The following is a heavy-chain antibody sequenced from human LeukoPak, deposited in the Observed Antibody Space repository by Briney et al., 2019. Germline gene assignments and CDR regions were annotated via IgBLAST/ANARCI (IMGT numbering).Heavy chain of an antibody. J-gene: IGHJ3*01. Sequence: ASVKVSCKASGGTFSPYAMNWVRQAPGQGLEWMGDIAPIFGAANYAQKFQGRVTISADDSTSTYYMEMSGLRSDDTAVYYCARDVGPKEPAFDLWGQGTKVTVSS. CDR3: ARDVGPKEPAFDL. CDR2: IAPIFGAA. CDR1: GGTFSPYA. V-gene: IGHV1-69*01. D-gene: IGHD1-14*01.